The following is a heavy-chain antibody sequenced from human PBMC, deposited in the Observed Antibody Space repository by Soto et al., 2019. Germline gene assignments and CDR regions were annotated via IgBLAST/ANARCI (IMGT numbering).Heavy chain of an antibody. D-gene: IGHD3-10*01. Sequence: SETLSLTCAVYGGSFSGYYWSWIRQPPGKGPEWIGEINHSGSTNYNPSLKSRVTISVDTSKNQFSLKLSSVTAADTAVYYCARGQIPSLYGLGTYAYFDYWGQGTLVTVSS. V-gene: IGHV4-34*01. J-gene: IGHJ4*02. CDR3: ARGQIPSLYGLGTYAYFDY. CDR1: GGSFSGYY. CDR2: INHSGST.